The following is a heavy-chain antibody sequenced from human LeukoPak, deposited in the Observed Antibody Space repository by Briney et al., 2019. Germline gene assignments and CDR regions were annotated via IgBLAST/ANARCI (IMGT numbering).Heavy chain of an antibody. CDR1: GGTFSSYA. D-gene: IGHD1-26*01. V-gene: IGHV1-46*01. CDR3: ARDSRSSGSLDY. J-gene: IGHJ4*02. CDR2: INPSGGST. Sequence: ASVKVSCKASGGTFSSYAISWVRQAPGQGLEWMGIINPSGGSTSYAQKFQGRVTMTRDTPTSTVYMELSSLRSEDTAVYYCARDSRSSGSLDYWGQGTLVTVSP.